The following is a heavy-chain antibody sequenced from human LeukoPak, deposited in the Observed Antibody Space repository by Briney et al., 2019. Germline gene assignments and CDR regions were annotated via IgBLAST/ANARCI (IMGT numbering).Heavy chain of an antibody. Sequence: GASVKVSCKASGYTFTSYGISWVRQAPGQGLEWMGWISAYNGNTNYAQKLQGRVTMTTDTSTSTAYMELRSLRSDDTAVYYCARNEDSSSFNWFDPWGQGTLVTVSS. V-gene: IGHV1-18*01. CDR2: ISAYNGNT. CDR3: ARNEDSSSFNWFDP. D-gene: IGHD6-13*01. CDR1: GYTFTSYG. J-gene: IGHJ5*02.